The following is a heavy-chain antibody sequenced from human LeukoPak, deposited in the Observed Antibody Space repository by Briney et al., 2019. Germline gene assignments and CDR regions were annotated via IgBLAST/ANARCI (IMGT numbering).Heavy chain of an antibody. CDR2: INWNSNTI. Sequence: GRSLRLSCAASGFTFDDYFMHWVRQAPGKGLEWVSGINWNSNTIRYADSVKGRFTISRDNAKNSLYLQMNSLRAEDTALYYCAKNGNYGDHFDYWGQGTLVTVSS. J-gene: IGHJ4*02. CDR3: AKNGNYGDHFDY. V-gene: IGHV3-9*01. CDR1: GFTFDDYF. D-gene: IGHD4-17*01.